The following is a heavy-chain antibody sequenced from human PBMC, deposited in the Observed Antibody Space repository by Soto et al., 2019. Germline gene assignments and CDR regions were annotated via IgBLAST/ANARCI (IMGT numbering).Heavy chain of an antibody. CDR1: GFTFSSYG. V-gene: IGHV3-33*01. Sequence: TGGSLRLSCAASGFTFSSYGMHWVRQAPGKGLEWVAVIWYDGSNKYYADSVKGRFTISRDNSKNTLYLQMNSLRAEDTAVYYCARDSCSGGSCSPYYYYYYMDVWGKGTTVTVSS. D-gene: IGHD2-15*01. CDR2: IWYDGSNK. CDR3: ARDSCSGGSCSPYYYYYYMDV. J-gene: IGHJ6*03.